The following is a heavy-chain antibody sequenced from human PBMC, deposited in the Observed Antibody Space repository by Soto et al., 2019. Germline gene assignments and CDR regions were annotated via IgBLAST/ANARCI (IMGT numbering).Heavy chain of an antibody. CDR1: GFTFSSYG. Sequence: PGGSLRLSCAASGFTFSSYGMHWVRQAPGKGLEWVAVIWYDGSNKYYADSVKGRFTISRDNSKNTLYLQMNSLRAEDTAVYYCARDGLPPQYYYDSSGYRPPYYFDYWGQGTLVTAPQ. V-gene: IGHV3-33*01. CDR2: IWYDGSNK. J-gene: IGHJ4*02. D-gene: IGHD3-22*01. CDR3: ARDGLPPQYYYDSSGYRPPYYFDY.